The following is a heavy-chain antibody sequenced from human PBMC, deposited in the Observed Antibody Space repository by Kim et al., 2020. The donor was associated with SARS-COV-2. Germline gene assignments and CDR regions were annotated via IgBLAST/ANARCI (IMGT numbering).Heavy chain of an antibody. J-gene: IGHJ4*02. Sequence: TQHNPSPKSGVTISVDTSKNQFSLKLSSVTAADTAVYYCASGWLQSYYFDYWGQGTLVTVSS. V-gene: IGHV4-34*13. D-gene: IGHD5-12*01. CDR2: T. CDR3: ASGWLQSYYFDY.